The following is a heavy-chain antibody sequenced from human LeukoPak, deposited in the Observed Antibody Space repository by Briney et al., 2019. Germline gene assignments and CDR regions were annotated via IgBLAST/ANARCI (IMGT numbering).Heavy chain of an antibody. J-gene: IGHJ6*03. CDR2: INPNSGGT. CDR3: ARVKDRISMVRGVLSPQNYYYYYMDV. Sequence: ASVKVSCKASGYTFTDYYMHWVRQAPGQGLEWMGWINPNSGGTNYAQKFQGRVTMTRDTSISTAYMELSRLRSDDTAVYYCARVKDRISMVRGVLSPQNYYYYYMDVWGKGTTVTISS. V-gene: IGHV1-2*02. D-gene: IGHD3-10*01. CDR1: GYTFTDYY.